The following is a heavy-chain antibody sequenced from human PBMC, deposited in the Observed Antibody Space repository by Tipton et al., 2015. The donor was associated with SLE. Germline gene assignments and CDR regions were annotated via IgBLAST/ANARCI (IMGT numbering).Heavy chain of an antibody. CDR1: GGSVSTSRYY. J-gene: IGHJ4*02. Sequence: TLSPTCTVSGGSVSTSRYYWGWIRQPPGKELEWIGSIHYSGSTYDNPSFKSRVTISVDTSKNQFSLQLSSVTAADTAVYYCARTEQGTGSYYRLVFEIWGQGTLVTVSS. V-gene: IGHV4-39*07. CDR3: ARTEQGTGSYYRLVFEI. D-gene: IGHD3-10*01. CDR2: IHYSGST.